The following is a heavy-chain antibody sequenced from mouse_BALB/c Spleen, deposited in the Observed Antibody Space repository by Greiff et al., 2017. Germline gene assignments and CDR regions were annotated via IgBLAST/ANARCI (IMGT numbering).Heavy chain of an antibody. CDR1: GYSITSDYA. Sequence: EVKLVESGPGLVKPSQSLSLTCTVTGYSITSDYAWNWIRQFPGNKLEWMGSISYSGSTSYNPSLKSRISITRDTSKNQFFLQLNSVTTEDTATYYCARSLTATDAMDYWGQGTSVTVSS. V-gene: IGHV3-2*02. CDR3: ARSLTATDAMDY. J-gene: IGHJ4*01. CDR2: ISYSGST. D-gene: IGHD1-2*01.